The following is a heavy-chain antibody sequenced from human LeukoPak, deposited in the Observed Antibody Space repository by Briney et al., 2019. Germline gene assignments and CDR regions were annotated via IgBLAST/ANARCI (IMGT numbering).Heavy chain of an antibody. V-gene: IGHV3-48*03. D-gene: IGHD3-10*02. CDR3: AELGITMIGGV. Sequence: GGSLRLSCAASGFTFSSYEMNWVRQAPGKGLEWVSYISSSGSTIYYADSVKRRFTISRDNAKNTLYLQMNSLRAEDTAVYYCAELGITMIGGVWGKGTTVTISS. CDR1: GFTFSSYE. CDR2: ISSSGSTI. J-gene: IGHJ6*04.